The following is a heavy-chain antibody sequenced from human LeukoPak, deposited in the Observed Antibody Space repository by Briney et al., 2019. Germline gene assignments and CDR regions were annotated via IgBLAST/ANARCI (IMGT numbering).Heavy chain of an antibody. CDR2: IIPIFGIA. J-gene: IGHJ4*02. CDR1: GGTFSSYA. CDR3: AGAGGKEGAGAGSAPRPEKGFAR. Sequence: GSSVKVSCKASGGTFSSYAISWVRQAPGQGLEWMGRIIPIFGIANYAQKFQGRVTITADKSTSTAYMELSSLRSEDTAVYYCAGAGGKEGAGAGSAPRPEKGFARGGREALVT. V-gene: IGHV1-69*04. D-gene: IGHD1-26*01.